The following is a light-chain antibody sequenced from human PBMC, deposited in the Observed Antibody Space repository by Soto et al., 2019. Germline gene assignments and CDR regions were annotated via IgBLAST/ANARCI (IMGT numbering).Light chain of an antibody. Sequence: QPVLTQPPSVSGAPGQRVTISCTGSSSNIGAGYDVHWYQQPPGTAPKLLIYVNTNRPSGVPDRFSGSKSGTSASLAITGLQAEDEADYYCQSYDSSLSTYVFGAGTKLTVL. CDR2: VNT. V-gene: IGLV1-40*01. CDR1: SSNIGAGYD. J-gene: IGLJ1*01. CDR3: QSYDSSLSTYV.